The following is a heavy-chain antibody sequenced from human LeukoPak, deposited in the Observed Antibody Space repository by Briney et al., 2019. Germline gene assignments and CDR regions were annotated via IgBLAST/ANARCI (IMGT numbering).Heavy chain of an antibody. J-gene: IGHJ4*02. D-gene: IGHD3-22*01. CDR3: ARDLGSSGYYPSYFDY. CDR1: GFTFSSYS. CDR2: ISSTSSYI. V-gene: IGHV3-21*01. Sequence: PGGSLRLSCAASGFTFSSYSMNWVRQAPGKGLEWVSSISSTSSYIYYADSVKGRFTISRDNAKNSLYLQMNSLRAEDTAVYYCARDLGSSGYYPSYFDYWGQGTLVTVSS.